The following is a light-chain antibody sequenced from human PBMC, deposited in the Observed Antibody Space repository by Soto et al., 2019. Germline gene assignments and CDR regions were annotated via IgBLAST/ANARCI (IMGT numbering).Light chain of an antibody. CDR2: EVN. CDR3: SSYTTSSTWV. Sequence: QSALTQPASVSGSPGQSITISCTGTSSDVGGYNYVSWYQQHPGKAPKLMIYEVNNRPSGVSNRFSGSKSGNTASLTISGLQAEDEADYYCSSYTTSSTWVFGGGTK. J-gene: IGLJ3*02. CDR1: SSDVGGYNY. V-gene: IGLV2-14*01.